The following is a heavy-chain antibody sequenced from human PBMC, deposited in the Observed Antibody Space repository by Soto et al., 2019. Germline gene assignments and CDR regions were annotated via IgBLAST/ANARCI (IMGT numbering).Heavy chain of an antibody. J-gene: IGHJ4*02. CDR1: GFTFSSYG. CDR3: ARDPTGYSSSWYQDY. CDR2: IWYDGSNK. Sequence: QVQLVESGGGVVQPGRSLRLSCAASGFTFSSYGMHWVRQSPGKGLEWVAVIWYDGSNKYYADSVKGRFTISRDNSKNTLYLQMNSLRAEDTAVYYCARDPTGYSSSWYQDYWGQGTLVTVSS. D-gene: IGHD6-13*01. V-gene: IGHV3-33*01.